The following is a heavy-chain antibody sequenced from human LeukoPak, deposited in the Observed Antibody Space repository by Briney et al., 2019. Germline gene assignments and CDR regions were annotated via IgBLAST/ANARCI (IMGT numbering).Heavy chain of an antibody. D-gene: IGHD3-22*01. J-gene: IGHJ4*02. CDR1: GGSISSGSYY. CDR2: IYTSGST. Sequence: SQTLSLTCTVSGGSISSGSYYWRWIRQPAGKGLEWIGRIYTSGSTNYNPSLKSRVTISVDTSKNQFSLKLSSVTAAETAVYYCARGGRYYDSSGYPDYWGRGTLVTVSS. CDR3: ARGGRYYDSSGYPDY. V-gene: IGHV4-61*02.